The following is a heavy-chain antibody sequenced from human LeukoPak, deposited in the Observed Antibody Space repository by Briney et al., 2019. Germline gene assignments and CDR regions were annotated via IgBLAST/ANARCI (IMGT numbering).Heavy chain of an antibody. CDR3: ARDAGVTAPFASAFGYEYYYGMDV. CDR2: ISNDGSNK. CDR1: GFTFSSYT. Sequence: GRSLRPSCAASGFTFSSYTMHWVRQAPGKGLEWVAVISNDGSNKYYADSVKGRFTISRDNSKNTLYLQMNSLRAEDTAVYYCARDAGVTAPFASAFGYEYYYGMDVWGQGTTVTVSS. D-gene: IGHD2-21*02. V-gene: IGHV3-30*04. J-gene: IGHJ6*02.